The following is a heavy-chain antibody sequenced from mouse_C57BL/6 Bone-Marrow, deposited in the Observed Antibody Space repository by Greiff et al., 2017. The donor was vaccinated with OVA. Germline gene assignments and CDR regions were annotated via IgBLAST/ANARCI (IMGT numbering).Heavy chain of an antibody. D-gene: IGHD2-3*01. Sequence: QVQLQQSGPGLVAPSQSLSITCTVSGFSLTSYAISWVRQPPGKGLEWLGVIWTGGGTNYNSALKSRLSISKDNSKSQVFLKMNSLQTDDTARYYCARNRDGYYPAWFAYWGQGTLVTVSA. V-gene: IGHV2-9-1*01. CDR3: ARNRDGYYPAWFAY. CDR1: GFSLTSYA. CDR2: IWTGGGT. J-gene: IGHJ3*01.